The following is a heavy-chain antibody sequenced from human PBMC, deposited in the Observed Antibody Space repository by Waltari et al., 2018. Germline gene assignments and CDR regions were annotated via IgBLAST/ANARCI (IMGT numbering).Heavy chain of an antibody. V-gene: IGHV4-38-2*01. D-gene: IGHD3-9*01. Sequence: QVQLQESGPGLVKPSETLSLTCAVSGYSISSGYYWGWIRQPPGKGLEWIGSIYHSGSTYDNPSLKSRVTISVDTSKNQFSRKLSSVTAADTAVYYCARRSLRYFENWGQGTLVTVSS. CDR1: GYSISSGYY. CDR2: IYHSGST. CDR3: ARRSLRYFEN. J-gene: IGHJ4*02.